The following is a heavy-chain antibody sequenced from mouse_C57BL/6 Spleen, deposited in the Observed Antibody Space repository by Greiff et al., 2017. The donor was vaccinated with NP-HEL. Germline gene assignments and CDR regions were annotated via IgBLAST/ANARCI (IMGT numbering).Heavy chain of an antibody. J-gene: IGHJ3*01. Sequence: VKLVESGPELVKPGASVKLSCKASGYTFTSYDINWVKQRPGQGLEWIGWIYPRDGSTKYNEKFKGKATLTVDPSSSTAYMELPSLTSEDSSVYFCANYYGSFAYWGQGTLVTVSA. D-gene: IGHD1-1*01. CDR2: IYPRDGST. CDR3: ANYYGSFAY. CDR1: GYTFTSYD. V-gene: IGHV1-85*01.